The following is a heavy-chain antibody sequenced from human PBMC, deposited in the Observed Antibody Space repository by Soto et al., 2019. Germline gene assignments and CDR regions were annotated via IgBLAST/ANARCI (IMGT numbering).Heavy chain of an antibody. V-gene: IGHV3-30*14. CDR1: GFTFNSYP. CDR3: AIDPYADY. J-gene: IGHJ4*02. D-gene: IGHD3-9*01. CDR2: ISYDGRND. Sequence: QEHLVESGGGVVQPGRSLRLSCEASGFTFNSYPIHWVRQAPGKGLEWVAVISYDGRNDYYGDSVMRRFTVSRDNSNNMVYLQKNSLTPEDTAVYYCAIDPYADYWGQGTLVT.